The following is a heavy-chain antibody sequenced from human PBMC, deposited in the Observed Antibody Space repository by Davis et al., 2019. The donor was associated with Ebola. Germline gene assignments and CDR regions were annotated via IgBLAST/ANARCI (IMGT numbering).Heavy chain of an antibody. D-gene: IGHD2-15*01. V-gene: IGHV1-69*06. Sequence: SVKVSCKASGGTFSSYAISWVRQAPGQGLEWMGGIIPIFGTANYAQKFQGRVTITADKSTSTAYMELSSLRSEDTAVYYCARGGGYCSGGSCYPHYYYGMDVWGQGTTVTVSS. CDR3: ARGGGYCSGGSCYPHYYYGMDV. CDR1: GGTFSSYA. J-gene: IGHJ6*02. CDR2: IIPIFGTA.